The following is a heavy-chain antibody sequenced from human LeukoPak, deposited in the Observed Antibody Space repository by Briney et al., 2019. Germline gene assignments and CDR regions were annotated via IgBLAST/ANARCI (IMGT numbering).Heavy chain of an antibody. V-gene: IGHV6-1*01. D-gene: IGHD3-22*01. CDR2: TYFKSMWYN. J-gene: IGHJ4*02. Sequence: SQTLSLTCVISGDDTSRSTSAWYWIRQSPSRGLEWLGRTYFKSMWYNDYAVSVKSRVSINPDTSKNQFSLHLNSLTPEDTAVYYCARAAYFYDDSNFPRTFDYWGQGTPVTVSS. CDR3: ARAAYFYDDSNFPRTFDY. CDR1: GDDTSRSTSA.